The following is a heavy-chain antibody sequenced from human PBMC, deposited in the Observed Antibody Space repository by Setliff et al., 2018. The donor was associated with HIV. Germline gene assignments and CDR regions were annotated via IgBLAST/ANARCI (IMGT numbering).Heavy chain of an antibody. J-gene: IGHJ4*02. CDR1: GYGFTNFG. V-gene: IGHV1-18*01. CDR2: VSPYHGNT. CDR3: SRGSGPRGVAAAPFDY. D-gene: IGHD1-26*01. Sequence: ASVKVSCKASGYGFTNFGISWVRLAPGQGLEWMGCVSPYHGNTDYAQKFQGRVTMTADTSTRTAYVELRTLRSDDTAVYYCSRGSGPRGVAAAPFDYWGQGTLVTVSS.